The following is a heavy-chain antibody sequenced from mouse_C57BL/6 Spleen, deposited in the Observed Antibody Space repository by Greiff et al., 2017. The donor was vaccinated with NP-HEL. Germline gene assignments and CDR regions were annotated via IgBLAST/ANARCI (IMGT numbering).Heavy chain of an antibody. D-gene: IGHD1-1*01. CDR3: ARSLLRSYYFDY. V-gene: IGHV1-80*01. J-gene: IGHJ2*01. Sequence: VQLQQSGAELVKPGASVKISCKASGYAFSSYWMNWVKQRPGKGLEWIGQIYPGDGDTNYNGKFKGKATLTADKSSSTAYMQLSSLTSEDSAVYFCARSLLRSYYFDYWGQGTTLTVSS. CDR1: GYAFSSYW. CDR2: IYPGDGDT.